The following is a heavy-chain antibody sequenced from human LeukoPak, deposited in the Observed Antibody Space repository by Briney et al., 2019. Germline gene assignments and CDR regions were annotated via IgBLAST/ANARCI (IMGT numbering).Heavy chain of an antibody. CDR2: IYYSGST. J-gene: IGHJ6*02. D-gene: IGHD3-10*01. CDR1: GGSISSGGYY. V-gene: IGHV4-31*03. CDR3: ARDRGAHAMVRGVMAYYYYGMDV. Sequence: SETLSLTCTVSGGSISSGGYYWSWIRQHPGTGLEWIGYIYYSGSTYYNPSLKSRVTISVDTSKNQFSLKLSSVTAADTAVYYCARDRGAHAMVRGVMAYYYYGMDVWGQGTTVTVSS.